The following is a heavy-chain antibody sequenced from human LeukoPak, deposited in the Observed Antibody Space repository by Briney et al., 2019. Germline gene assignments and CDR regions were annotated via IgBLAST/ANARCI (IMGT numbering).Heavy chain of an antibody. CDR3: ARGYSSGWYHGDY. Sequence: GGSLRLSCAASGFTFSSYAMHWVRQAPGKGLEWVAVISYDGSNKYYADSVKGRFTISRDNSKNTLYLQMNSLRAEDTAVYYCARGYSSGWYHGDYWGQGTLVTVSS. D-gene: IGHD6-19*01. V-gene: IGHV3-30-3*01. J-gene: IGHJ4*02. CDR1: GFTFSSYA. CDR2: ISYDGSNK.